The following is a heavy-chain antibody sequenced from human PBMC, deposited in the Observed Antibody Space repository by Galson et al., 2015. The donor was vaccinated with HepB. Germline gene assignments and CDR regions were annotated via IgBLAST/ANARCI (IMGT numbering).Heavy chain of an antibody. Sequence: SLRLSCAASGFTFDDYGMSWVRQVPGKGLEWVSSINWNGGSTGYADSVKGRFTISRDNAKNSLFLQMNSLRAEDTALYHCARVGTSSSLGFLAYWGQGTLVTVSS. CDR1: GFTFDDYG. CDR3: ARVGTSSSLGFLAY. D-gene: IGHD2-2*01. J-gene: IGHJ4*02. V-gene: IGHV3-20*01. CDR2: INWNGGST.